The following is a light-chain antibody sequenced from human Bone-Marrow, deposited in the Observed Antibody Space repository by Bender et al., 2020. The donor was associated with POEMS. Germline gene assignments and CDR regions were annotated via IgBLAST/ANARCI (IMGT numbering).Light chain of an antibody. CDR2: QNA. CDR1: GAGRKY. CDR3: QAWDSNTVL. Sequence: SSDLSQPGSVSVSPGQTATITCSGDGAGRKYVCWYQQRRGQSPILVIYQNAKRPSGIPERFSGSNSGNAATLTIRGTQPMDEAAYFCQAWDSNTVLFGGGTKLTVI. J-gene: IGLJ2*01. V-gene: IGLV3-1*01.